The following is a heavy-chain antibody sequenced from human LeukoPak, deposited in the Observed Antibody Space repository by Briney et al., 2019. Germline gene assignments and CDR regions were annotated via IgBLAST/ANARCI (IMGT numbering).Heavy chain of an antibody. CDR1: GGSFSGYY. J-gene: IGHJ3*02. V-gene: IGHV4-34*01. CDR2: VNHSGST. D-gene: IGHD3-3*01. Sequence: PSETLSLTCALYGGSFSGYYWSWIRQPPGKGLEWIGEVNHSGSTNYNPSLKSRVTISVDTSKNQFSLKLSSVTAADTAVYYCARWDYDFWSGYYPMGAFDIWGQGTMVTVSS. CDR3: ARWDYDFWSGYYPMGAFDI.